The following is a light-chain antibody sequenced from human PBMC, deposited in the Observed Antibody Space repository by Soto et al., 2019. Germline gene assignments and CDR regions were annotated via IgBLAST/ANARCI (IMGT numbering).Light chain of an antibody. CDR3: HKYNSAPRT. CDR1: QGIANY. Sequence: DIQMTQSPSSLSASVGDRVTITCRASQGIANYLAWYQHKPGKVPNLLIYAASTLQSGVPSRFSDGGSGTDFTLTISSLQPEDVATYYCHKYNSAPRTFGQGTKVDIK. J-gene: IGKJ1*01. V-gene: IGKV1-27*01. CDR2: AAS.